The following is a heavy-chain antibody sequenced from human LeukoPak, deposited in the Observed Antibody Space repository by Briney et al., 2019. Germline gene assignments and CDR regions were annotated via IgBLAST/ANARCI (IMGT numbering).Heavy chain of an antibody. Sequence: GGSLRLYCAASGFIFSSYAMHWVRQAPGKGLEYVSGISSNGGSKDYANSVKGRFTISRDNSKNTLYLQMGSLRPEDVAVYYCARDSRPSDFWSGYYTSFDYWGQGILVTVSS. V-gene: IGHV3-64*01. CDR3: ARDSRPSDFWSGYYTSFDY. J-gene: IGHJ4*02. D-gene: IGHD3-3*01. CDR2: ISSNGGSK. CDR1: GFIFSSYA.